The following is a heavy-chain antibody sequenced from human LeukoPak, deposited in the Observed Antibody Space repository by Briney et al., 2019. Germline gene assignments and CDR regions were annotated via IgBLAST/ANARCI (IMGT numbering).Heavy chain of an antibody. D-gene: IGHD2-15*01. J-gene: IGHJ4*02. CDR2: ISGSGGST. CDR3: AKDRFGYCSGGSCYLIDY. CDR1: GFTFSSYA. Sequence: GGSLRLSCAASGFTFSSYAMSWVRQAPGRGLEWVSAISGSGGSTYYADSVKGRFTISRDNSKNTLYLQMNSLRAEDTAVYYCAKDRFGYCSGGSCYLIDYWGQGTPVTVSS. V-gene: IGHV3-23*01.